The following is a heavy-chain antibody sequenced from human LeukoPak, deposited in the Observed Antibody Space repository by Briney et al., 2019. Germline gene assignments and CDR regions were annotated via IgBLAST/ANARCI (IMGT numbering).Heavy chain of an antibody. Sequence: GGSLRLSCAASGFTFSSYSMNWVRQAPGKGLEWVSSISSSSSYIYYADSVKGRFTISRDNAKNSLYLQMNSLRAEDTAVYYCASWTEYSSSSHYWGQGTLVTVSS. CDR2: ISSSSSYI. CDR3: ASWTEYSSSSHY. CDR1: GFTFSSYS. V-gene: IGHV3-21*01. D-gene: IGHD6-6*01. J-gene: IGHJ4*02.